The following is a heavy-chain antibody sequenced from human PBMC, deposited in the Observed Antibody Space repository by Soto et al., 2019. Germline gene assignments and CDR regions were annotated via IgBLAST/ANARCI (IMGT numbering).Heavy chain of an antibody. V-gene: IGHV3-30-3*01. D-gene: IGHD3-22*01. CDR3: ARDHYYVSSGPFDY. CDR2: ISYDGSNK. J-gene: IGHJ4*02. Sequence: QVQLVESGGGVVQPGRSLRLSCAASGFTFSSYAMHWVRQAPGKGLEWVAVISYDGSNKYYADSVKGRFTISRDNSKNTLYLQMNSLRAEDTAVYYCARDHYYVSSGPFDYWGQGTLVTVSS. CDR1: GFTFSSYA.